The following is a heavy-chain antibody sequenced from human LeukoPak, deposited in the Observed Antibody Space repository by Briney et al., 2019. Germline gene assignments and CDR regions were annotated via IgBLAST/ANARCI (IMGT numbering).Heavy chain of an antibody. CDR1: GGSISSYY. D-gene: IGHD6-19*01. CDR3: ARHSAWRYFDY. V-gene: IGHV4-59*01. Sequence: PSETLSLTCTVSGGSISSYYWSWIRQPPGKGLEWIGYMSNSGSTNYNPSLKSRVTISADTSKNQFSLKLSSVTAADTAVYYCARHSAWRYFDYWGQGTLVTVSS. J-gene: IGHJ4*02. CDR2: MSNSGST.